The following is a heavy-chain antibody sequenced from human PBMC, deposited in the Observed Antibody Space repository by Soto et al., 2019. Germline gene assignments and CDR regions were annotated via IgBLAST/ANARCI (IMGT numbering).Heavy chain of an antibody. CDR2: FNPDNGNT. Sequence: QVQLVQSGAEVRKPGASVNISCWASGFTFGDNLINWVRQVPGQSLEWMGWFNPDNGNTKYSQTFQGRHTISRHSSASNAYVEVTALTAHDTAVYYGAGDFLSATPSADDAFDDWGQGTLVTVSS. V-gene: IGHV1-3*01. J-gene: IGHJ3*01. CDR3: AGDFLSATPSADDAFDD. CDR1: GFTFGDNL. D-gene: IGHD3-3*01.